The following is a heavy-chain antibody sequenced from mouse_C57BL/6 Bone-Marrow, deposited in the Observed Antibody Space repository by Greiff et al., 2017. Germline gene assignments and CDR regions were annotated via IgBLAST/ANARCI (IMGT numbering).Heavy chain of an antibody. CDR1: GYTFTDYE. J-gene: IGHJ2*01. CDR2: IDPETGGT. V-gene: IGHV1-15*01. Sequence: VQLQQSGAELVRPGASVTLSCKASGYTFTDYEMHWVKQTPVHGLEWIGAIDPETGGTAYNQKFKGKAILTADKSSSTAYMELRSLTSADSAVYYCTRYDFDYWGQGTTLTVSS. CDR3: TRYDFDY.